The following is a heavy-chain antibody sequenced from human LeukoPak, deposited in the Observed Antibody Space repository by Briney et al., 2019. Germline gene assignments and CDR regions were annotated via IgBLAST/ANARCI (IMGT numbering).Heavy chain of an antibody. CDR3: AKEHMAVTGYFDG. J-gene: IGHJ4*02. CDR2: IYSSGST. D-gene: IGHD6-19*01. Sequence: PSETLSLTCTVSGGSVTCGSNYWSWIRQPPGRGLEWIGYIYSSGSTEYNPGLKSRVTISMDPSKNQFSLKLRSVTAADTAVYFCAKEHMAVTGYFDGWGKGTLVSVSS. V-gene: IGHV4-61*01. CDR1: GGSVTCGSNY.